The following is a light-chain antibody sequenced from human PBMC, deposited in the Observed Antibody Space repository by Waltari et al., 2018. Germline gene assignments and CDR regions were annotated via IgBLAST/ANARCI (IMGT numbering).Light chain of an antibody. J-gene: IGLJ2*01. CDR1: SSNIRAGHD. CDR3: QSYDSSLSGSV. Sequence: QSGLTQPPSVSGAPGQRVTIPCPGSSSNIRAGHDVHGYPLLPGTAPQLLIYGNSNRPSGVPDRFSGSKSGTSASLAITGLQAEDEAGYYCQSYDSSLSGSVFGGGTKLTVL. CDR2: GNS. V-gene: IGLV1-40*01.